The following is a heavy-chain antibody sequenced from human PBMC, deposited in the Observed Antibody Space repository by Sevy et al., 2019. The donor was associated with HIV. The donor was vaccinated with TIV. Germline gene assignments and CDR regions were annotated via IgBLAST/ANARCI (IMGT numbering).Heavy chain of an antibody. CDR3: AREGDYGDRIPEYYYYYGMDV. CDR1: GFTFSSYS. J-gene: IGHJ6*02. Sequence: GGSLRLSCAASGFTFSSYSMNWVRQAPGKGLEWVSSISSSSSYIYYADSVKCRFTISRDNAKNSLYLQMNSLRAEDTAVHYCAREGDYGDRIPEYYYYYGMDVWGQGTTVTVSS. D-gene: IGHD4-17*01. CDR2: ISSSSSYI. V-gene: IGHV3-21*01.